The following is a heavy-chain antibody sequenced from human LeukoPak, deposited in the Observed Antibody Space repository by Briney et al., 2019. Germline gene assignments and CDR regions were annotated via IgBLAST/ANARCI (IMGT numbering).Heavy chain of an antibody. D-gene: IGHD3-10*01. V-gene: IGHV4-59*01. CDR1: GGSISSYY. CDR2: IYYSGST. J-gene: IGHJ6*02. Sequence: SETLSLTCTVSGGSISSYYWSWIRQPPGKGLEWIGYIYYSGSTNYNPSLKSRVTISVDTSKNQFSLKLSSVTAADTAVYYCARVVWESYYGSGSYYGMDVWGQGTTVTVSS. CDR3: ARVVWESYYGSGSYYGMDV.